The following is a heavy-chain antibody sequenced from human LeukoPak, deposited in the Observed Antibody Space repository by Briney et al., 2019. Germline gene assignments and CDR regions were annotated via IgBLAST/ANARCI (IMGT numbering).Heavy chain of an antibody. CDR2: ISYDGSNK. CDR1: GFTFSSYG. CDR3: ANPGTAFYFDY. D-gene: IGHD5-18*01. V-gene: IGHV3-30*18. J-gene: IGHJ4*02. Sequence: GGSLRLSCAASGFTFSSYGMHWVRQAPGKGLEWVAVISYDGSNKYYADSVKGRFTISRDNSKNTLYLQMNSLRAEDTAVYYCANPGTAFYFDYWGQGTLVTVSS.